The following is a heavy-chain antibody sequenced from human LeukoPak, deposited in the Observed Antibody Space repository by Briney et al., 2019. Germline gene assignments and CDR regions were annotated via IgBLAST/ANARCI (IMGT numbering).Heavy chain of an antibody. D-gene: IGHD6-25*01. CDR3: ARGSPTAWFDP. CDR2: IYYSGST. V-gene: IGHV4-30-4*01. J-gene: IGHJ5*02. Sequence: PSETLPLTCTVSGGSISSGDYYWSWIRQPPGKGLEWIGYIYYSGSTYYNPSLKSRVTISVDTSKNQFSLKLSSVTAADTAVYYCARGSPTAWFDPWGQGTLVTVSS. CDR1: GGSISSGDYY.